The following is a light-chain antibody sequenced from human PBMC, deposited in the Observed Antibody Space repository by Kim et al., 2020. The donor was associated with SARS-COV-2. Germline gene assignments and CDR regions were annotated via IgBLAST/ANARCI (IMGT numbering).Light chain of an antibody. Sequence: ASISCRFSPTLLHIDGGSYLSWFQQRPGQSPRRLIYKVSKRDSGVPDRFSGSGSGTDFTLQISRVEAEDVGIYYCMQTTHWPPWTFGQGTKVDIK. J-gene: IGKJ1*01. CDR3: MQTTHWPPWT. CDR2: KVS. V-gene: IGKV2-30*02. CDR1: PTLLHIDGGSY.